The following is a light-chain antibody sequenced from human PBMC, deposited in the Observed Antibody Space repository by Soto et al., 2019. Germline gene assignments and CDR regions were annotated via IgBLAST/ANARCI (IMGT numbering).Light chain of an antibody. J-gene: IGKJ4*01. Sequence: EIVLTQSPATLSLSPGERATLSCRASQSVSSYLAWYQQKPGQAPRLLIYDASNRATGIPARFSGSGSGTDFSLPISSLVPEDFAVYYCQQRSNWPLLTFGGGTKVEIK. V-gene: IGKV3-11*01. CDR3: QQRSNWPLLT. CDR2: DAS. CDR1: QSVSSY.